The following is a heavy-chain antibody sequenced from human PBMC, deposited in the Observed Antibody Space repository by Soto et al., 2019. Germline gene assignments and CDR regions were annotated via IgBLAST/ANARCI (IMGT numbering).Heavy chain of an antibody. CDR2: INSDGSST. CDR1: GFTFSSYW. V-gene: IGHV3-74*01. Sequence: EVQLVESGGGLVQPGGSLRLSCAASGFTFSSYWMHWVRQAPGKGLVWVSRINSDGSSTSYADSVKGRFTISRDNAKKRLYLQMKSLRAEDTAVYYCARDRGGGYYYYMDVWGKGTTVTVSS. D-gene: IGHD3-10*01. J-gene: IGHJ6*03. CDR3: ARDRGGGYYYYMDV.